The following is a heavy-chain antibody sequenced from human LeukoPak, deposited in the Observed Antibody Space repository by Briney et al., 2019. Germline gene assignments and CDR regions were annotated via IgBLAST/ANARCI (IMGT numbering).Heavy chain of an antibody. CDR3: ARGFGKVAANVFGGYTMDV. CDR1: GFTSNGTK. CDR2: IYPGGST. D-gene: IGHD6-6*01. J-gene: IGHJ6*02. V-gene: IGHV3-66*02. Sequence: GGSRKPSGAASGFTSNGTKRAWFRRPPGRGLGGASLIYPGGSTYYADSVKGRFTISRDNSKNTLYLQMNSLRPEDTAVYYCARGFGKVAANVFGGYTMDVWGQGTTLTASS.